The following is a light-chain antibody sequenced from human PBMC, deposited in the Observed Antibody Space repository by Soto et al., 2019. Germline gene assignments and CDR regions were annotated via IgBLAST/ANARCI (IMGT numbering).Light chain of an antibody. CDR2: GAS. CDR3: QQYNNWPPAWT. CDR1: QSVSSN. J-gene: IGKJ1*01. V-gene: IGKV3-15*01. Sequence: EIVMTQSPATLSVSPGERATLSCRASQSVSSNLAWYQQKPGQAPRLLIYGASTRATGIPARFSGSGSGTEFTLTISSLQSEDFAVYYCQQYNNWPPAWTFGQGTKGEIK.